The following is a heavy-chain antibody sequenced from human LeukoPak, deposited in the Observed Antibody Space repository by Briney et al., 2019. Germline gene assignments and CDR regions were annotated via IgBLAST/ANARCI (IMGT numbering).Heavy chain of an antibody. CDR1: VYSFTCYW. CDR2: NGPSDSYT. Sequence: GESLKISCKGSVYSFTCYWISWVRQMPGKGLEWMERNGPSDSYTNYSPSFQGHVTISADKSISTAYLQWSSLKATDTAMYYCARRRDSSSWYYFDYWGQGTLVTVSS. V-gene: IGHV5-10-1*01. J-gene: IGHJ4*02. D-gene: IGHD6-13*01. CDR3: ARRRDSSSWYYFDY.